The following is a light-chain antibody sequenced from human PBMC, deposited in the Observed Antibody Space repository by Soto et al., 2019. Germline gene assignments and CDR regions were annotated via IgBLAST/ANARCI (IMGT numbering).Light chain of an antibody. CDR1: SSDVGSYNL. V-gene: IGLV2-23*01. CDR3: CSYAGSSTWV. J-gene: IGLJ3*02. Sequence: QSALTQPASVSGSPGQSITISCTGTSSDVGSYNLVSWYQQHPGKAPKLMIYGGSKRPSGVSNRFSGSKSGNTASLTISGLQDEDEADYYCCSYAGSSTWVFGGGTKLTVL. CDR2: GGS.